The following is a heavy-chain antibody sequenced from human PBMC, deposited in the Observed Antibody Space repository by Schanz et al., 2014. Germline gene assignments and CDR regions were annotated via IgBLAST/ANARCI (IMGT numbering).Heavy chain of an antibody. CDR1: GGSISSSSYF. V-gene: IGHV4-39*01. J-gene: IGHJ5*02. CDR3: ARHLPGGYNNHGWFDP. D-gene: IGHD4-4*01. CDR2: IYNSGST. Sequence: QLQLQESGPGLVKPSETLSLTCTVSGGSISSSSYFWGWIRQPPGKGLEWIGSIYNSGSTYYNPPHKCGATIPGDTSNTQFPLNLSFVTAADTAVYYCARHLPGGYNNHGWFDPWGQGTLVTVSS.